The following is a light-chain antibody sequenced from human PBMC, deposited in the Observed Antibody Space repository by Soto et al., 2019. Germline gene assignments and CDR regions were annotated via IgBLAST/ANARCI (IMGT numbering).Light chain of an antibody. CDR2: DTY. Sequence: EIVLTQSPAALSVSPGERATLSCWASQSVGSTLNWYQQKPGQAPRLLIYDTYIRATGIPARFSGSGSGTEFTLTIASLQSEDFGVYYCQQYNKWPWTFGQGTKVEGK. CDR1: QSVGST. V-gene: IGKV3-15*01. J-gene: IGKJ1*01. CDR3: QQYNKWPWT.